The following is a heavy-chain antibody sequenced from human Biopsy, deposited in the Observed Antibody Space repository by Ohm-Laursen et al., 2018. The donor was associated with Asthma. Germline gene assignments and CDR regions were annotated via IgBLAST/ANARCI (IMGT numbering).Heavy chain of an antibody. CDR3: AKELCPEWKLRRGPDS. D-gene: IGHD4-17*01. J-gene: IGHJ4*02. V-gene: IGHV3-30*18. CDR2: ISFDGSNE. CDR1: GFSFSNFG. Sequence: SLRLSCSASGFSFSNFGMHWVRQAPGKGLEWVAVISFDGSNEDYADSVKGRFTISRDNSKNTLFLEMNSLRPEDTAVYYCAKELCPEWKLRRGPDSWGQGTLVTVSS.